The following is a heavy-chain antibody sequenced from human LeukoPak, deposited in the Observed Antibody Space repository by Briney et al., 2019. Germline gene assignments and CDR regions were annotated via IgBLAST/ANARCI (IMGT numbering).Heavy chain of an antibody. J-gene: IGHJ4*02. CDR3: ARGGYSGYGAYDY. V-gene: IGHV5-51*01. CDR2: IYPDDSDT. Sequence: GESLKISCKGSGYTFSSYWIGWVRQMPRKGLEWMGTIYPDDSDTRYSPSFQGQVTISAVRSITTAYLQWSSLKASDTAMYYCARGGYSGYGAYDYWGQGTLVTVSS. D-gene: IGHD5-12*01. CDR1: GYTFSSYW.